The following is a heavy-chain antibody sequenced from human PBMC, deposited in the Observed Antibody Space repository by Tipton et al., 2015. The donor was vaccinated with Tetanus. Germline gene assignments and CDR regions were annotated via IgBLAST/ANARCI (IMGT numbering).Heavy chain of an antibody. CDR1: GFTFSSYE. CDR3: AVFPSYSYGMDV. D-gene: IGHD2-21*01. CDR2: ISSSGSTI. J-gene: IGHJ6*02. V-gene: IGHV3-48*03. Sequence: SLRLSCAASGFTFSSYEMNWVRQAPGKGLEWVSYISSSGSTIYYADSVKGRFTISRDNAKNSLYLQMNSLRAEDTAVYYCAVFPSYSYGMDVWGQGTTVTVSS.